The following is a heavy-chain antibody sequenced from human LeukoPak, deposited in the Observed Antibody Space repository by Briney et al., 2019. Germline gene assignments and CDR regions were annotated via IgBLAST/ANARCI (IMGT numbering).Heavy chain of an antibody. CDR3: ARADGSGSYYNY. CDR2: INQDGGEK. J-gene: IGHJ4*02. V-gene: IGHV3-7*01. Sequence: GGSLRLSCAASGFTFSSYCMSWVRQAPGKGLEWVANINQDGGEKYYVDSVKGRFTISRDNSKNTLSLQMNSLRAEDTAVYYCARADGSGSYYNYWGQGTLVTVSS. CDR1: GFTFSSYC. D-gene: IGHD3-10*01.